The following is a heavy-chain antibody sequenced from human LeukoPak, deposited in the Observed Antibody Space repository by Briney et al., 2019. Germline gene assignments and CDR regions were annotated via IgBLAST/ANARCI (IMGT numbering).Heavy chain of an antibody. CDR2: ISSSSSYI. D-gene: IGHD6-25*01. J-gene: IGHJ4*02. V-gene: IGHV3-21*01. CDR1: GFSFRDYT. Sequence: GGSLRLSCAASGFSFRDYTMNWVRQAPGKGLEWVASISSSSSYIYFANSVRGRFSISRDNAKNSLYLQMNSLRAEDTAVYYCAKDSPSRTATAEVPVDYWGQGTLVTVSS. CDR3: AKDSPSRTATAEVPVDY.